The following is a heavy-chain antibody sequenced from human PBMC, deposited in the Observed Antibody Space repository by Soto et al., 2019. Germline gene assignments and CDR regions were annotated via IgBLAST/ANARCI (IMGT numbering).Heavy chain of an antibody. CDR1: GDSVSSNSAA. D-gene: IGHD1-26*01. CDR3: ARDRVESTAGSYRYFDY. V-gene: IGHV6-1*01. Sequence: KQSQTLSLTCAISGDSVSSNSAAWNWIRQSPSRGLEWLGRTYYRSKWYNDYAVSVKSRITINPDTSKNQFSLQLNSVTPEDTAVYYCARDRVESTAGSYRYFDYWGQGTLVTVSS. J-gene: IGHJ4*02. CDR2: TYYRSKWYN.